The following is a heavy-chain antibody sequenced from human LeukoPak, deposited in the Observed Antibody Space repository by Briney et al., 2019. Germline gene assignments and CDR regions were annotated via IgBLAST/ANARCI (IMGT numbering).Heavy chain of an antibody. J-gene: IGHJ4*02. CDR2: IYYSGSN. CDR3: AREGGPYRPLDY. CDR1: GGSISSYY. Sequence: SETLSLTCTVSGGSISSYYWSWIRQPPGKGLEWIGYIYYSGSNNYNPSLKSRVTISVDTSKNQFSLKLSSVTAADTAVYYCAREGGPYRPLDYSGQETLVTVSS. V-gene: IGHV4-59*12.